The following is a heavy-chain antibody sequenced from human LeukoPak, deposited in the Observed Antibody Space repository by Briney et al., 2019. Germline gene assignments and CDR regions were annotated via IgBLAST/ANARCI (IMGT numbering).Heavy chain of an antibody. V-gene: IGHV3-7*03. CDR2: IKQDGSDK. Sequence: GGSLRLSCAASGFTFSGYWMSRVRQAPGKGLEWVANIKQDGSDKYYVDSVKGRFTISRDNAKNSLYLQMNSLRAEDTAVYYCARKTVVGSFFDYWGQGTPVTVSS. J-gene: IGHJ4*02. CDR1: GFTFSGYW. D-gene: IGHD4-23*01. CDR3: ARKTVVGSFFDY.